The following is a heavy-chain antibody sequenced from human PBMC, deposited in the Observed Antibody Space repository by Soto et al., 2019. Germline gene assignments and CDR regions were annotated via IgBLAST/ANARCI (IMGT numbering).Heavy chain of an antibody. CDR2: IDWDDDK. Sequence: ESGPTLVNPTQTLTLTCTFSGFSLSTSGMCVSWIRQPPGKALEWLALIDWDDDKYYSTSLKTRLTISKDTSKNQVVLTMTNTDPVDTATYYCARVNYYDILTGGNYYYGMDVWGQGTTVTVSS. D-gene: IGHD3-9*01. V-gene: IGHV2-70*01. J-gene: IGHJ6*02. CDR1: GFSLSTSGMC. CDR3: ARVNYYDILTGGNYYYGMDV.